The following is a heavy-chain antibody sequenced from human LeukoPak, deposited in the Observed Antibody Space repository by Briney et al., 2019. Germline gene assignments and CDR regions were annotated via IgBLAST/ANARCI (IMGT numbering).Heavy chain of an antibody. Sequence: SETLSLTCTVSGGSISSYYWSWIRQPPGKGLEWIGYIYYSGSTNYNPSLKSRVTISVDTSKNQFSLKLSSVTAADTAVYYCASTSVIAAAGHHSFDYWGQGTLVTVSP. J-gene: IGHJ4*02. CDR1: GGSISSYY. D-gene: IGHD6-13*01. V-gene: IGHV4-59*08. CDR2: IYYSGST. CDR3: ASTSVIAAAGHHSFDY.